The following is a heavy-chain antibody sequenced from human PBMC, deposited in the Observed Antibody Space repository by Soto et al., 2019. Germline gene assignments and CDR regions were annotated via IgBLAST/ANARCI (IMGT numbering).Heavy chain of an antibody. CDR1: GYTFTNYA. D-gene: IGHD3-16*02. CDR3: ARGFPLWFDP. J-gene: IGHJ5*02. CDR2: INAGNGNT. V-gene: IGHV1-3*01. Sequence: XVKGSCKASGYTFTNYAMHCVCQALSQRLEWMGWINAGNGNTKYSQKFQGRATITRDTSASTAYMDLSCLRSEDTAVYYWARGFPLWFDPWGQGTLVTVSS.